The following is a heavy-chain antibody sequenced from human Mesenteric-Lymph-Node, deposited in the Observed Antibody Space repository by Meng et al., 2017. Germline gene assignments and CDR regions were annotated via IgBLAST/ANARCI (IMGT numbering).Heavy chain of an antibody. D-gene: IGHD3-10*01. CDR1: GFTFSSYE. V-gene: IGHV3-48*03. CDR3: AGTYYYGSGSWFDP. J-gene: IGHJ5*02. CDR2: ISSSGSTI. Sequence: GESLKISCAASGFTFSSYEMNWVRQAPGKGLEWASYISSSGSTIYYADSVKGRFTISRDNAKNSLYLQMNSLRAEDTAVYYCAGTYYYGSGSWFDPWGQGTLVTVSS.